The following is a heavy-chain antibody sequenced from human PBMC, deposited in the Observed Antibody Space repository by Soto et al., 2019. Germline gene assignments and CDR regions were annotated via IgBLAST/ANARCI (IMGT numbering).Heavy chain of an antibody. CDR3: AKVPRLLWFGESPDY. J-gene: IGHJ4*02. CDR1: GFTFSSYG. CDR2: ISYDGSNK. D-gene: IGHD3-10*01. Sequence: SGGSLRLSCAASGFTFSSYGMHWVRQAPGKGLEWVAVISYDGSNKYYADSVKGRFTISRDNSKSTLYLQMNSLRAEDTAVYYCAKVPRLLWFGESPDYWGQGTLVTVSS. V-gene: IGHV3-30*18.